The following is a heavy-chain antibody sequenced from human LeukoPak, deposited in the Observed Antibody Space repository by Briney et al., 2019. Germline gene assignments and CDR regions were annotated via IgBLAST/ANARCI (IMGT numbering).Heavy chain of an antibody. Sequence: PGGSLRLSCAASGFTFSSYEMNWVRQAPGKGLEWVSYISSSGSTIYYADSVKGRFTISRDNAKNSLYLQMNSLRAGDTAVYYCARDSIVVVPAAMVAFDIWGQGTMVTVSS. CDR2: ISSSGSTI. D-gene: IGHD2-2*01. CDR3: ARDSIVVVPAAMVAFDI. J-gene: IGHJ3*02. CDR1: GFTFSSYE. V-gene: IGHV3-48*03.